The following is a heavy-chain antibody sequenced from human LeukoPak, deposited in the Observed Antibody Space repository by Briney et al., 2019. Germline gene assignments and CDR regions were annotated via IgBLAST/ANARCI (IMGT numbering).Heavy chain of an antibody. D-gene: IGHD3-22*01. V-gene: IGHV3-49*04. Sequence: GGSLRLSCTASGFTFGDYAMSWVRQAPGKGLEWVGLIRSNTYDGTTYYAASVEGRFTISRDDSKSIAYLQMNSLETEDTAVYYCTSRDRDYWGQGTLDTVSS. CDR1: GFTFGDYA. CDR2: IRSNTYDGTT. J-gene: IGHJ4*02. CDR3: TSRDRDY.